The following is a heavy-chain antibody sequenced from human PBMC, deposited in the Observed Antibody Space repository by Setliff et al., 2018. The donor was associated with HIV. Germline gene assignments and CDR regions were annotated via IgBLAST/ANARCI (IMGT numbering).Heavy chain of an antibody. CDR3: ARDPQWLVPGYFDY. Sequence: LSLTCAVSGYSISSGYYWGWIRQPPGKGLEWIGSIYHSGSTYYNPSLKSRVTISVDTSKNQFSLKLSSVTAADTAVYYCARDPQWLVPGYFDYWGQGTLVTVSS. CDR1: GYSISSGYY. CDR2: IYHSGST. V-gene: IGHV4-38-2*02. D-gene: IGHD6-19*01. J-gene: IGHJ4*02.